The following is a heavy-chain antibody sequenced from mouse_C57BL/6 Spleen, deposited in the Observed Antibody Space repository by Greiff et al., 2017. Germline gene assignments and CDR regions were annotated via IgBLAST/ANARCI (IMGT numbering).Heavy chain of an antibody. J-gene: IGHJ4*01. CDR3: ARSSTAVVAHYAMDY. D-gene: IGHD1-1*01. CDR2: IYPSAGST. CDR1: GYTFTSYD. V-gene: IGHV1-85*01. Sequence: QVQLNESGPELVKPGASVKLSCKASGYTFTSYDINWVKQRPGQGLEWIGWIYPSAGSTKYNEKFKGKATLTVDTSSSTAYMELHSLTSEDSAVSFCARSSTAVVAHYAMDYWGQGTSVTVSS.